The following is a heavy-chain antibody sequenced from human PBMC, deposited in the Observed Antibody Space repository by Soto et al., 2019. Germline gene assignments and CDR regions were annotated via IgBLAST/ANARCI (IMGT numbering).Heavy chain of an antibody. J-gene: IGHJ4*02. CDR1: GFTLSNYG. V-gene: IGHV3-33*01. CDR2: MWYDGGNQ. CDR3: ATDREGSTYYDFDY. Sequence: PGGSLRLSCAASGFTLSNYGMHWVRQAPGKGLEWVAAMWYDGGNQYYADSVKGRFTISRDNSKNTLYLQMNSLRAEDTAVYYCATDREGSTYYDFDYWGQGTLVTVSS. D-gene: IGHD1-26*01.